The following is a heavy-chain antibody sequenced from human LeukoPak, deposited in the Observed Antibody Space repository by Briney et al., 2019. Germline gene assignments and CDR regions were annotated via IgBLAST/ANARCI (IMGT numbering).Heavy chain of an antibody. J-gene: IGHJ4*02. Sequence: ASVKVSCKVSGYTLTELSMHWVRQAPGKGLEWMGGFDPEDGGTIYAQKFQGRVTMTEDTSTDTAYMELSSLRSEDTAVYYCATTHQAVAGLSTSDYWGQGTLVTVSS. V-gene: IGHV1-24*01. CDR1: GYTLTELS. D-gene: IGHD6-19*01. CDR3: ATTHQAVAGLSTSDY. CDR2: FDPEDGGT.